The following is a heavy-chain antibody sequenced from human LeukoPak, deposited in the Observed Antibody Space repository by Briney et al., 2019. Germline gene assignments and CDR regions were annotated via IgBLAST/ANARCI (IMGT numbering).Heavy chain of an antibody. CDR3: AKVLREVQDAFDI. V-gene: IGHV3-23*01. J-gene: IGHJ3*02. CDR2: ISGSGGST. CDR1: GFTFSSYG. D-gene: IGHD3-16*01. Sequence: GGSLRLSCAASGFTFSSYGMSWVRQAPGKGLEWVSGISGSGGSTYYVDSVKGRFTISRDNFKNTLYLQMNSLRAEDTAVYYCAKVLREVQDAFDIWGQGTMVTVSS.